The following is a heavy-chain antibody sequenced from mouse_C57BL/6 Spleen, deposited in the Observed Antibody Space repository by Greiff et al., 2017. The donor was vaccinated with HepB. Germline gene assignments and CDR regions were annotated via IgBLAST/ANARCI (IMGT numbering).Heavy chain of an antibody. D-gene: IGHD3-2*02. J-gene: IGHJ2*01. CDR1: GFSLTSYG. Sequence: QVQLKESGPGLVQPSQSPSITCTVSGFSLTSYGVHWVRQSPGKGLEWLGVIWSGGSTDYNAAFISRLSISKDNSKSQVFFKMNSLQADDTAIYYCARKDSSGYLYFDYWGQGTTLTVSS. CDR3: ARKDSSGYLYFDY. V-gene: IGHV2-2*01. CDR2: IWSGGST.